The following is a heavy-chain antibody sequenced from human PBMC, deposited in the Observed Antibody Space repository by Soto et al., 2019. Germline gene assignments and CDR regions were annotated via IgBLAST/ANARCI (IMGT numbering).Heavy chain of an antibody. CDR3: ARGVAVVVTAYFDY. V-gene: IGHV4-30-2*01. CDR2: IYHSGST. D-gene: IGHD2-21*02. CDR1: GGSISSGGYS. J-gene: IGHJ4*02. Sequence: QLQLQESGSGLVKPSQTLSLTCAVSGGSISSGGYSWSWIRQPPGKGLEWIGYIYHSGSTYYNPSLKSRVTISVDRSKNQFSLKLISVTAADTAVYYCARGVAVVVTAYFDYWGQGTLVTVSS.